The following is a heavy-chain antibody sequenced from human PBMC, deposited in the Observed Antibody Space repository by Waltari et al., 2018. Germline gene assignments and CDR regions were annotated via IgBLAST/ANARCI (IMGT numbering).Heavy chain of an antibody. CDR2: ISGSSSST. Sequence: EVQLLESGGGLVQPGGSLRLSCAASGFTFGISALCWGRQAPGKGLEWISGISGSSSSTYYADSVKGRFTISRDNSKNTLYLQMNSLRVEDTAVYFCAKVEGGIVTRYYALDIWGQGTMVTVSS. J-gene: IGHJ3*02. V-gene: IGHV3-23*01. CDR1: GFTFGISA. D-gene: IGHD3-16*02. CDR3: AKVEGGIVTRYYALDI.